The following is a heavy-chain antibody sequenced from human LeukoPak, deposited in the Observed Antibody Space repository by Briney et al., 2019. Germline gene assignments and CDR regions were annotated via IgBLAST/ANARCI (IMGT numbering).Heavy chain of an antibody. CDR1: GYTFTNYY. CDR3: AREIGPRQLHLWGAAFDL. D-gene: IGHD5-18*01. J-gene: IGHJ4*02. Sequence: EASVKVSCKASGYTFTNYYIHWVRQAPGQGLEWMGIINPSGGSASYAQKFQGRVTMTRDTSTSTVYMDLSSLRSDDTAVYYCAREIGPRQLHLWGAAFDLRGQGTLVTVSS. CDR2: INPSGGSA. V-gene: IGHV1-46*01.